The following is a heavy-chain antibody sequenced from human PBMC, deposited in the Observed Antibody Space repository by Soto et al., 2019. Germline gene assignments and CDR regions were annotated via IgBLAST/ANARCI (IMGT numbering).Heavy chain of an antibody. CDR2: IYYTGTT. J-gene: IGHJ4*02. V-gene: IGHV4-59*01. D-gene: IGHD7-27*01. CDR3: ARAPRNWGFDF. CDR1: GGSISSYY. Sequence: SETLSLTCTVSGGSISSYYWSWIRQPPGKGLEWIGYIYYTGTTNYNPSLKSRVTISLDTSKNQFSLTLTSVTAEDTAVYYCARAPRNWGFDFWGQGTQVTVSS.